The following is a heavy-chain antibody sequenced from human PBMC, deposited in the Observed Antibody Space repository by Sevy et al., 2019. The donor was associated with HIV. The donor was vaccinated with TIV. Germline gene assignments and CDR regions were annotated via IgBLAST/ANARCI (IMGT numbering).Heavy chain of an antibody. Sequence: ASVKVSCKVSGYTLTELSMHWVRQAPGKGLEWMGGFDPEDGETIYAQKFQGRVTMTEDTSTDTAYMELSSLRSEDTAVYYCATGQGRTGYSSSWYTRFDPWGQGTLVTVSS. D-gene: IGHD6-13*01. CDR3: ATGQGRTGYSSSWYTRFDP. J-gene: IGHJ5*02. V-gene: IGHV1-24*01. CDR1: GYTLTELS. CDR2: FDPEDGET.